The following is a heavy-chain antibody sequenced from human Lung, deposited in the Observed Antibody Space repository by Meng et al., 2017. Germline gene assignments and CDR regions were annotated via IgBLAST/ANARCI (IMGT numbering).Heavy chain of an antibody. CDR1: GGSFSDYY. Sequence: QVAVQQWGAGLLKPSATLSLPCVVSGGSFSDYYWSWIRQPPGKGLEWIGEINHSGSTNYNPSLESRATISVDTSQNNLSLKLSSVTAADSAVYYCARGPTTMAHDFDYWGQGTLVTVSS. V-gene: IGHV4-34*01. J-gene: IGHJ4*02. D-gene: IGHD4-11*01. CDR3: ARGPTTMAHDFDY. CDR2: INHSGST.